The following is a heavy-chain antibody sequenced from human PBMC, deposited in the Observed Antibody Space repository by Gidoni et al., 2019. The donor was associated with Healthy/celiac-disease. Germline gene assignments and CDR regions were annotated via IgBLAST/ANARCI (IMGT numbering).Heavy chain of an antibody. V-gene: IGHV3-30-3*01. D-gene: IGHD1-1*01. J-gene: IGHJ6*02. CDR2: ISYVGSNK. CDR3: ARGDLGYNWNGPGGMDV. CDR1: GFPFSSSA. Sequence: QVQLVESGGGVVQPGRSLSLSCAASGFPFSSSAMHWVRQAPGKGLDGVAVISYVGSNKYYADSVKGRFTISRDNSKNTLYLQMNSPRAEDTAVYYCARGDLGYNWNGPGGMDVWGQGTTVTVSS.